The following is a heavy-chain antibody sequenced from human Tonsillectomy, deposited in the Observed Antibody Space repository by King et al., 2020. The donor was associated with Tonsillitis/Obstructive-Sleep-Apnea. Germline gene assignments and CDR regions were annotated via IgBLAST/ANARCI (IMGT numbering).Heavy chain of an antibody. CDR3: AKDGVGYYFYYMDV. CDR1: GFTFDDYA. Sequence: VQLVESGGGLVQPGRSLRLSCAASGFTFDDYAMHWVRQAPGKGLEWVSGISWNSGSIGYAESVKGRFTISRDNAKNSLYLQMNSLRAEDTALYYCAKDGVGYYFYYMDVWGKGTTVTVSS. D-gene: IGHD3-3*01. J-gene: IGHJ6*03. V-gene: IGHV3-9*01. CDR2: ISWNSGSI.